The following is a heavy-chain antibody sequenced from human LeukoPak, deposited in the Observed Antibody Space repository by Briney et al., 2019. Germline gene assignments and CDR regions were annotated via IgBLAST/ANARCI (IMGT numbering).Heavy chain of an antibody. D-gene: IGHD6-13*01. CDR2: ISGSGGST. CDR3: AKDRDWRGSSWYGNWFDP. CDR1: GFTFSSYW. Sequence: GGSLRLSCAASGFTFSSYWMSWVRQAPGKGLEWVSAISGSGGSTYYADSVKGRFTISRDNSKNTLYLQMNSLRAEDTAVYYCAKDRDWRGSSWYGNWFDPWGQGTLVTVSS. V-gene: IGHV3-23*01. J-gene: IGHJ5*02.